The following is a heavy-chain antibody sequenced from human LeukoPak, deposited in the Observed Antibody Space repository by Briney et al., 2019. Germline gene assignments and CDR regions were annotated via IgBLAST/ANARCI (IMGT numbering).Heavy chain of an antibody. D-gene: IGHD3-22*01. J-gene: IGHJ4*02. CDR1: GXTFSSYA. Sequence: GGSLRLSCAASGXTFSSYALSWVRQAPGKGLEWVSAISGSGGSTYYVDSVKGRFTISRDNSKNTLYLQMNSLRAEDTAVYYCAKYDSSGYFDYWGQGTLVTVSS. V-gene: IGHV3-23*01. CDR2: ISGSGGST. CDR3: AKYDSSGYFDY.